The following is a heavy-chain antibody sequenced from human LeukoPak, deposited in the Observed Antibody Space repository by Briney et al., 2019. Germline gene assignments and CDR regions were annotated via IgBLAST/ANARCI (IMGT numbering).Heavy chain of an antibody. CDR2: IYTSGST. CDR1: GGSISSYY. V-gene: IGHV4-4*09. CDR3: ARCSSYWYFDL. J-gene: IGHJ2*01. D-gene: IGHD3-10*02. Sequence: SQTLSLTCTVSGGSISSYYWSWIRQPPGKGLEWIGYIYTSGSTNYNPSLKSRVTISVDTSKNQFSLKLSSVTAADTAVYYCARCSSYWYFDLWGRGTLVTVSS.